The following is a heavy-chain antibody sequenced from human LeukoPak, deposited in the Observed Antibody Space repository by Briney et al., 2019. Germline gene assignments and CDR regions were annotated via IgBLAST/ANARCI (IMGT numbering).Heavy chain of an antibody. J-gene: IGHJ4*02. Sequence: GGSLRLSCAASEFTFSSYSMNWVRQAPGKGLEWVGRIKSKSDGGTIDYAAPAKGRFTISRDDSKNMLHLQMNSLKIEDTAVYYCSADETYYDYGRGQFSTFDYWGQGTLVAVSS. V-gene: IGHV3-15*07. CDR2: IKSKSDGGTI. CDR1: EFTFSSYS. D-gene: IGHD3-3*01. CDR3: SADETYYDYGRGQFSTFDY.